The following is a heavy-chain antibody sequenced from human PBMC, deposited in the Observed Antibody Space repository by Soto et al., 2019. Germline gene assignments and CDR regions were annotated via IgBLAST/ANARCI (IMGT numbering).Heavy chain of an antibody. V-gene: IGHV1-18*01. CDR2: ISAYNGNT. D-gene: IGHD3-22*01. Sequence: GASVKVSCKASGYTFTSYGITWVRQAPGQGLEWMGWISAYNGNTNYAQNLQGRVTMTTDTSTSTAYMELRSLRSDDTAVYYCARVRRIVVITHDAFDIWGRGTMVTVSS. CDR3: ARVRRIVVITHDAFDI. CDR1: GYTFTSYG. J-gene: IGHJ3*02.